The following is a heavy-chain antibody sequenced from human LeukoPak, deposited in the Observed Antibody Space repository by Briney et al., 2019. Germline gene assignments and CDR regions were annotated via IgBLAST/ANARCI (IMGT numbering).Heavy chain of an antibody. V-gene: IGHV7-4-1*02. J-gene: IGHJ6*02. CDR3: ARFFFGWELPYYYYYGMDV. D-gene: IGHD1-26*01. CDR1: GYTFTSYA. CDR2: INTNTGNP. Sequence: GASVKVSCKASGYTFTSYAMNWVRQAPGQGLEWMGWINTNTGNPTYAQGFTGRFVFSLDTSVSTAYLQISSLKAEDTAVYYCARFFFGWELPYYYYYGMDVWGQGTTVTVSS.